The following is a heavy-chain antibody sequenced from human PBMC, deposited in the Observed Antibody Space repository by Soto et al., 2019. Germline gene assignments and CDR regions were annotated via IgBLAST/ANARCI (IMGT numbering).Heavy chain of an antibody. CDR3: AEGRFGATDY. CDR1: GFTFSSYG. V-gene: IGHV3-30*03. CDR2: ISYDGSNK. J-gene: IGHJ4*02. Sequence: QVQLVESGGGVVQPGRSLRLSCAASGFTFSSYGMHWVRQAPGKGLERVAVISYDGSNKYYADSVKGRFTISRDNSKNTLYLQMNSLRAEDTAVYYCAEGRFGATDYWGQGTLVTVSS. D-gene: IGHD3-10*01.